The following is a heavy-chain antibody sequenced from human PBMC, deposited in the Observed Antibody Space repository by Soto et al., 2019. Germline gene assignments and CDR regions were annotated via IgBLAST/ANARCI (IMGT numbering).Heavy chain of an antibody. J-gene: IGHJ4*02. CDR2: ISSSSSYI. CDR1: GFTFSSYS. D-gene: IGHD6-19*01. V-gene: IGHV3-21*01. Sequence: EVQLVESGGGLVKPGGSLRLSCAASGFTFSSYSMNWVRQAPGKGLEWVSSISSSSSYIYYADSVKGRFTISRDNAKNSLYLQMNSLRAEDTAMYYCASRNSGWPNYFDYWGQGTLVTVSS. CDR3: ASRNSGWPNYFDY.